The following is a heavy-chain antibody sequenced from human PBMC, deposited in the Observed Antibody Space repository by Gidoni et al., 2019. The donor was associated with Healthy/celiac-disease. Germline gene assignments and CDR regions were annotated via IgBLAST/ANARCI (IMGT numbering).Heavy chain of an antibody. CDR1: GLTFSSSG. V-gene: IGHV3-33*01. CDR2: IWYAGSNE. Sequence: QVQLVEAGGGVGQTGRSLRLTCAASGLTFSSSGMHWVRQAPGKGLGWVAVIWYAGSNEYYADSVKGRFTISRDNSKNTLYLQMNSLRAEDTAVYYCARAPYSYGPYYYYSYMDVWGKGTTVTVSS. CDR3: ARAPYSYGPYYYYSYMDV. J-gene: IGHJ6*03. D-gene: IGHD5-18*01.